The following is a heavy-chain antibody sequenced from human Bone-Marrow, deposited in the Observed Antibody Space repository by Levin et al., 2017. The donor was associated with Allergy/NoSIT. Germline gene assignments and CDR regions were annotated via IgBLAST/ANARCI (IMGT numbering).Heavy chain of an antibody. V-gene: IGHV4-30-4*01. CDR1: GGSIGSGDYY. J-gene: IGHJ4*02. Sequence: KPSETLSLTCTVSGGSIGSGDYYWSWIRQPPGKGLEWIGYIYISGSTYYSPSLKSRVTISLDMSKNQFSLKLYSVTATDTAVYYCARVPPPYSPSVDYWGQGTLVTVSS. D-gene: IGHD5-12*01. CDR3: ARVPPPYSPSVDY. CDR2: IYISGST.